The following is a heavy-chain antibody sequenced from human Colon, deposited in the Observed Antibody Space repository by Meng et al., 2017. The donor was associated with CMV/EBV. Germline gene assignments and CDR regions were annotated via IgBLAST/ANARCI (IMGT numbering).Heavy chain of an antibody. CDR3: ARDQEWELLQANYGMDV. Sequence: GESLKISCAASGFTFSTYWMSWVRQAPGKGLEWVANITQDGSEKHYVDSVEGRFTISRDNTKNSLFLQMDSLRAEDTAVYYCARDQEWELLQANYGMDVWGQGTTVTVSS. CDR2: ITQDGSEK. V-gene: IGHV3-7*01. J-gene: IGHJ6*02. CDR1: GFTFSTYW. D-gene: IGHD1-26*01.